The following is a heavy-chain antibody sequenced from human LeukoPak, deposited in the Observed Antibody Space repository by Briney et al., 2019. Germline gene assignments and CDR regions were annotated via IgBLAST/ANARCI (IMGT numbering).Heavy chain of an antibody. V-gene: IGHV3-74*03. CDR1: GFTFNSYW. CDR2: ISTGGSTT. Sequence: GGSLRLSCAASGFTFNSYWMHWVRQAPGKGLVWVSRISTGGSTTTYADSVKGRLTISRDNAKNTLYLQVDSLRADDTAVYYCAGGVGSNDAFDVWGQGTMVTVSS. D-gene: IGHD3-16*01. J-gene: IGHJ3*01. CDR3: AGGVGSNDAFDV.